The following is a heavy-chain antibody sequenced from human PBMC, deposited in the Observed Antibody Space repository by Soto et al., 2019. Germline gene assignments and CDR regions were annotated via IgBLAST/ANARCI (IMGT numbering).Heavy chain of an antibody. Sequence: EVQLLESGGGLVQPEGSLRLSCAASGFTFSSHAMSWVRQAPWKGLVWVSAISYSGSNTYYTDSVKGRFTISRDNSKNTLYLQMNSLGVEDTAIYYCDKRFTLFGEVKLSPDFDYWGQGTLVTVAS. CDR1: GFTFSSHA. J-gene: IGHJ4*02. CDR2: ISYSGSNT. V-gene: IGHV3-23*01. CDR3: DKRFTLFGEVKLSPDFDY. D-gene: IGHD3-3*01.